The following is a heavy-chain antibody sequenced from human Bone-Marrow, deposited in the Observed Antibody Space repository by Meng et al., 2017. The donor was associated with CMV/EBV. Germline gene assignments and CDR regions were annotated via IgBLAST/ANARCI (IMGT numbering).Heavy chain of an antibody. CDR1: GFPFSAFW. CDR2: IDPDGTTT. CDR3: ARGRFDF. Sequence: GESLKISCAASGFPFSAFWMHWVRQLPGKGLVWVSRIDPDGTTTGYADSVKGRFAIFRDNAKNTVYLQMNSLTAEDTAVYSCARGRFDFWGQGTLVTVSS. V-gene: IGHV3-74*01. J-gene: IGHJ4*01.